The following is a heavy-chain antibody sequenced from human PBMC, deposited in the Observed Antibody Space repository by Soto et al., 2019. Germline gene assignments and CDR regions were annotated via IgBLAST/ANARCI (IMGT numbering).Heavy chain of an antibody. CDR2: IRGDGRAK. Sequence: EVQLVESGGGLVQPGGSLRLSCAASGFTFGNYWMTWVRQAPGKGLEWVANIRGDGRAKSYLDSARGRFTVSRDNAENSLCLQMNIPRAEDTSLLSCEGYVSASGSGYYVVAVVIKGQGTMVTVS. V-gene: IGHV3-7*05. CDR3: EGYVSASGSGYYVVAVVI. J-gene: IGHJ3*02. D-gene: IGHD6-25*01. CDR1: GFTFGNYW.